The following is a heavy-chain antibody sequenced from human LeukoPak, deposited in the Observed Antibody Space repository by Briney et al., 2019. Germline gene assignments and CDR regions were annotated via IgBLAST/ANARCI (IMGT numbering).Heavy chain of an antibody. CDR3: AKGVWAPRFDS. V-gene: IGHV4-34*01. J-gene: IGHJ5*01. D-gene: IGHD7-27*01. CDR1: GASFSCDY. Sequence: SETLSLTCAVYGASFSCDYWSWIRQAPGKGLERIGEINHSGSITYNPSLKSRVTISAEKSKSQFSLRLASVTAADTAVYYCAKGVWAPRFDSWGQGTLVTVSS. CDR2: INHSGSI.